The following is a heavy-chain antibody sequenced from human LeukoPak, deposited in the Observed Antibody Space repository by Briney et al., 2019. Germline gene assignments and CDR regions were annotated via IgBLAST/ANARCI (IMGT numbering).Heavy chain of an antibody. CDR2: INHSGST. Sequence: PSETLSLTCTVSGGSISSSSYYWGWIRQPPGKGLEWIGEINHSGSTNYNPSLKSRVTISVDTSKNQFSLKLSSVTAADTAVYYCASSTYYYDSSGRRFDYWGQGTLVTVSS. CDR3: ASSTYYYDSSGRRFDY. J-gene: IGHJ4*02. CDR1: GGSISSSSYY. V-gene: IGHV4-39*07. D-gene: IGHD3-22*01.